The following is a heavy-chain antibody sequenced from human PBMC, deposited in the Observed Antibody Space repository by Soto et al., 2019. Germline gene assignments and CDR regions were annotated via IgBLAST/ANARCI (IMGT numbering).Heavy chain of an antibody. D-gene: IGHD2-2*01. CDR2: ISSSSSYI. CDR3: ARAGEYCSSTSCYGIYWYFDL. V-gene: IGHV3-21*01. Sequence: EVQVVESGGGLVKPGGSLRLSCAASGFTFSSYSMNWVRQAPGKGLEWVSSISSSSSYIYYADSVKGRFTISRDNAKNSLYLQMNSLRAEDTAVYYCARAGEYCSSTSCYGIYWYFDLWGRGTLATVSS. J-gene: IGHJ2*01. CDR1: GFTFSSYS.